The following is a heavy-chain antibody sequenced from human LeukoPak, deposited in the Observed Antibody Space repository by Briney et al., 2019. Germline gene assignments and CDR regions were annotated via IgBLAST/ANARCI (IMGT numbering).Heavy chain of an antibody. V-gene: IGHV1-69*02. J-gene: IGHJ5*02. CDR2: IIPILGIA. CDR3: ARGLRQLVRGP. Sequence: GSSVKVSCKASGGTFSSYTISWVRQAPGQGLEWMGRIIPILGIANYAQKFQGRVTITADKSTSTAYMELSSLRSEDTAVYYCARGLRQLVRGPWGQGTLVTVSS. D-gene: IGHD6-13*01. CDR1: GGTFSSYT.